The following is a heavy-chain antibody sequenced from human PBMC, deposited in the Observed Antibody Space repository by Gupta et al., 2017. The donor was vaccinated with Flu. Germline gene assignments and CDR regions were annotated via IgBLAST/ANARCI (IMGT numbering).Heavy chain of an antibody. J-gene: IGHJ4*02. D-gene: IGHD6-13*01. V-gene: IGHV4-38-2*01. CDR3: ARYSSSWLFDY. CDR1: GSPISRAHH. CDR2: IYHSGST. Sequence: QAQLQESGLGLVKPSATLPRTCAVSGSPISRAHHWGWIRQPPGRGLEWIGSIYHSGSTYYNPSLKSRVTISVDTSKNQFSLKLSAVTAADTAVYYCARYSSSWLFDYWGQGTLVTVSS.